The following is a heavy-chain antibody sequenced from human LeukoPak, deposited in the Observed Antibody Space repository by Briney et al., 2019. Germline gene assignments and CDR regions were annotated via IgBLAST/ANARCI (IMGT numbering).Heavy chain of an antibody. J-gene: IGHJ4*02. Sequence: PGGSLRLSCAASGFTSSSYSMNWVRQAPGKGLEWVSSISSSSSYIYYADSVKGRFTISRDNAKNSLYLQMNSLRAEDTAVYYCARVPPPSSGSYNDYFDYWGQGTLVTASS. CDR2: ISSSSSYI. CDR3: ARVPPPSSGSYNDYFDY. V-gene: IGHV3-21*04. CDR1: GFTSSSYS. D-gene: IGHD1-26*01.